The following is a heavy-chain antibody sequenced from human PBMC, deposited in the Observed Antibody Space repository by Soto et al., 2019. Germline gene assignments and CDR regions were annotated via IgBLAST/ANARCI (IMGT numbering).Heavy chain of an antibody. CDR3: ARRAIIVVVPADAFDI. J-gene: IGHJ3*02. V-gene: IGHV4-39*01. Sequence: QLQLQESGPGLVKPSETLSLTCTVSGGSISSSSYYWGWIRQPPGKGLEWIGSIYYSGSTYYNPSLKSRVTISVDTSKNQFSLKLSSVTAADTAVYYCARRAIIVVVPADAFDIWGQGTMVTVSS. CDR1: GGSISSSSYY. D-gene: IGHD2-2*01. CDR2: IYYSGST.